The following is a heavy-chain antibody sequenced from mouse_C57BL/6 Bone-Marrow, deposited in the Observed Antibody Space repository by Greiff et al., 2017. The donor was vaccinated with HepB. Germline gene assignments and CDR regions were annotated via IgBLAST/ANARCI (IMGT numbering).Heavy chain of an antibody. J-gene: IGHJ2*01. V-gene: IGHV5-17*01. D-gene: IGHD1-1*01. CDR3: ASLVAGKNYFDY. Sequence: EVQLQESGGGLVKPGGSLKLSCAASGFTFSDYGMHWVRQAPEKGLEWVAYISSGSSTIYYADTVKGRFTISRDNAKNTLFLQMTSLRSEDTAMYYCASLVAGKNYFDYWGQGTTLTVSS. CDR2: ISSGSSTI. CDR1: GFTFSDYG.